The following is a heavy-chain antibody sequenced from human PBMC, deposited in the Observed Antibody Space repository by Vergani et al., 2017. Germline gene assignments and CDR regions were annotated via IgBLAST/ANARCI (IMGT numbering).Heavy chain of an antibody. J-gene: IGHJ4*02. CDR2: IYYSGST. D-gene: IGHD3-3*01. Sequence: QVQLQESGPGLVKPSETLSLTCTVSGGSISSYYWSWIRQPPGKGLEWIGYIYYSGSTNYNPSLKSRVTISVDTSKNQFSLKLSSVTAADTAVYYCARHEGYYTYYFDYWGQGTLVTVSS. V-gene: IGHV4-59*08. CDR3: ARHEGYYTYYFDY. CDR1: GGSISSYY.